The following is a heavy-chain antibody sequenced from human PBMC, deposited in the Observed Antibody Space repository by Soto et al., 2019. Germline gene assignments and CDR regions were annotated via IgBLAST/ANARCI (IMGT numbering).Heavy chain of an antibody. J-gene: IGHJ1*01. D-gene: IGHD6-19*01. CDR1: GYTFTSYA. CDR3: ARDPNSSGQPYAKSGYFQH. Sequence: QVQLVQSGAEEKKPGASVKVSCKASGYTFTSYAMHWVRQAPGQRLEWMGWINAGNGNTKYSQKFQGRVTITRDTSASTAYMELSSLRSEDTAVYYCARDPNSSGQPYAKSGYFQHWGQGTLVTVSS. V-gene: IGHV1-3*05. CDR2: INAGNGNT.